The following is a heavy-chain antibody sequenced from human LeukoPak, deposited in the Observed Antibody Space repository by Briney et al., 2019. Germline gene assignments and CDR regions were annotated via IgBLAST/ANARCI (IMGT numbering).Heavy chain of an antibody. CDR2: IWNDGSNK. D-gene: IGHD6-13*01. V-gene: IGHV3-33*06. J-gene: IGHJ3*02. CDR1: GFTFSSYG. Sequence: GGSLRLSCAASGFTFSSYGMHWVRQAPGKGLEWVAVIWNDGSNKYYADSVKGRFTISRDNSKNTLYLQMNSLRAEDTAVYYCAKGAHVIAAAGMDAFDIWGQGTMVTVSS. CDR3: AKGAHVIAAAGMDAFDI.